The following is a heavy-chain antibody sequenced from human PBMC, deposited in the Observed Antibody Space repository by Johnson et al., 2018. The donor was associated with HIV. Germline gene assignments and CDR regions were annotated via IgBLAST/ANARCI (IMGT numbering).Heavy chain of an antibody. Sequence: VQLVESGGGLVQPGWSLRLSCAASGFTFSTYWMHWVRQGPGKGLVWVSRITSDGSITTYADSVKGRFTIPRDNAKKSLYLQMNSLIVEDTAVYYCARLNIAFDVWGQGTMVTVSS. V-gene: IGHV3-74*01. CDR3: ARLNIAFDV. CDR1: GFTFSTYW. D-gene: IGHD2/OR15-2a*01. CDR2: ITSDGSIT. J-gene: IGHJ3*01.